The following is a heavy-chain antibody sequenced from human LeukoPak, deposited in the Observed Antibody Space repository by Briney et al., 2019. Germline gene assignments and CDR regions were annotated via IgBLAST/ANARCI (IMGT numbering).Heavy chain of an antibody. Sequence: ASVKVSCKASGYTFTAYYIHWVRQAPGQGLEWMGWMNPNSGATKYAQKFQGRVTMTRDTSISTAYMELSRLRSDDTAVYYCARDHTETAAGPYWGQGTLVTVSS. J-gene: IGHJ4*02. CDR2: MNPNSGAT. CDR3: ARDHTETAAGPY. CDR1: GYTFTAYY. D-gene: IGHD6-13*01. V-gene: IGHV1-2*02.